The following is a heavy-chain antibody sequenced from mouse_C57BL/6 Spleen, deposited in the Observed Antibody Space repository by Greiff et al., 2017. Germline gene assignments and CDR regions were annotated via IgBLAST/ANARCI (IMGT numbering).Heavy chain of an antibody. CDR3: ARNYYYGSRGYVDV. CDR1: GFTFSDYG. Sequence: EVQLQESGGGLVKPGGSLKLSCAASGFTFSDYGMHWVRQAPEKGLEWVAYISSGSSTIYYADTVKGRFTISRDNAKNTLFLQMTSLRSEDTAMYYCARNYYYGSRGYVDVWGTGTTVTVSS. D-gene: IGHD1-1*01. V-gene: IGHV5-17*01. CDR2: ISSGSSTI. J-gene: IGHJ1*03.